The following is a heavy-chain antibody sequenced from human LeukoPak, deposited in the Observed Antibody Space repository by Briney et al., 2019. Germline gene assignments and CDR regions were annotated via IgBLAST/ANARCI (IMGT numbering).Heavy chain of an antibody. J-gene: IGHJ3*01. D-gene: IGHD1-26*01. CDR3: VTHYKWDLLVHAFDF. Sequence: XMHWVRXAXGKGLEWVATIWHDGSPTMYADSAKGRFTISRDYSKNMLYLQMNSLRAEDTAEYYCVTHYKWDLLVHAFDFWGQGTRVTVSS. CDR1: X. V-gene: IGHV3-33*01. CDR2: IWHDGSPT.